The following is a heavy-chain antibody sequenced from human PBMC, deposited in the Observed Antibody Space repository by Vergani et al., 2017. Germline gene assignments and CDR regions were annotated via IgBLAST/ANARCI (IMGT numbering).Heavy chain of an antibody. CDR2: VLFDGSNE. CDR1: GFTFNRYG. J-gene: IGHJ4*02. V-gene: IGHV3-33*01. CDR3: ARDKAYGGYVGDY. D-gene: IGHD5-12*01. Sequence: QVQLVQSGGGVVQPGGSLRLSCVASGFTFNRYGMQWVRQAPGKGLEWVAYVLFDGSNEYYADSVKGRFTISRDNAKNSLYLQMNSLRAEDTAVYYCARDKAYGGYVGDYWGQGTLVTVSS.